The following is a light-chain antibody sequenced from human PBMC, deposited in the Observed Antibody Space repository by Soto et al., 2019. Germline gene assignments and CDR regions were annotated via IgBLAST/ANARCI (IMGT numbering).Light chain of an antibody. CDR3: QQYGSSLF. J-gene: IGKJ2*01. CDR2: GAS. V-gene: IGKV3-20*01. CDR1: QSVSSSY. Sequence: EIVLTQSPGTLSLSPGERATLSCRASQSVSSSYLAWYQQKPGQAPRLLIYGASSRATGIPDRFSGSGSGTDFTLTISRLEPEDFAVYYGQQYGSSLFFGQGTKLEIK.